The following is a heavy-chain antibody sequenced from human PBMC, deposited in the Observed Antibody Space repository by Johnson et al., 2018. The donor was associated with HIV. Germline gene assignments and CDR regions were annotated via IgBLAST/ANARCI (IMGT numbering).Heavy chain of an antibody. CDR1: GFTFSSYG. J-gene: IGHJ3*02. CDR2: IRYDGSNK. D-gene: IGHD1-26*01. Sequence: QVQLVESGGGVVQPGGSLRLSCAASGFTFSSYGMHWVRQAPGKGLEWVAFIRYDGSNKYYSDSVKGRFTISRDNSKNTLYLQMTSLRPEDTAVYYCAKDQLVGATYAAFDIWGQGTMVTVSS. V-gene: IGHV3-30*02. CDR3: AKDQLVGATYAAFDI.